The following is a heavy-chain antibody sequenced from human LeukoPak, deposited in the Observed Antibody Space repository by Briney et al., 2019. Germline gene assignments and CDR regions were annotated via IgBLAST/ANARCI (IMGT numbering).Heavy chain of an antibody. Sequence: PGGSLRLSCAASGFNFNTYWMSWVRQAPGKGLEWVANIMHDGSEKYYVDCVRGRFTISRENTENSLYLQMNSLRAEDTAVYYCARDTIQYFGMDVWGQGTTVTVSS. CDR1: GFNFNTYW. CDR2: IMHDGSEK. J-gene: IGHJ6*02. D-gene: IGHD4-11*01. CDR3: ARDTIQYFGMDV. V-gene: IGHV3-7*01.